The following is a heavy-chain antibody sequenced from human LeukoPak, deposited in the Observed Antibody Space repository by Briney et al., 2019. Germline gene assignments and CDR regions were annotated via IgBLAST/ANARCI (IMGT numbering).Heavy chain of an antibody. Sequence: ASVRVSCKGSGYTFTNHALQWVRQAPGQRLDWMGWINGGSGNTKYSPEFQGRVTITRDTSASTAYMELSSLRSEDTAVYYCANPRYDSSGYYYVDWGQGTLVTVSS. V-gene: IGHV1-3*01. CDR1: GYTFTNHA. J-gene: IGHJ4*02. CDR2: INGGSGNT. D-gene: IGHD3-22*01. CDR3: ANPRYDSSGYYYVD.